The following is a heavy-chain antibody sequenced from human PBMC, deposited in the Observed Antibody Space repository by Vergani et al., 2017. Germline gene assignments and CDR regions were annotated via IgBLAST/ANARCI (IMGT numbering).Heavy chain of an antibody. D-gene: IGHD6-19*01. CDR1: GFTFSGSA. V-gene: IGHV3-73*01. Sequence: EVQLVESGGGLVQPGGSLKLSCAASGFTFSGSAMHWVRQASGKGVEWVGRIRSKANRYATAYAASVKGRFTISRDVSKNTAYLQMNSLKTEDTAVYYCTRRGSIAVAGHGMDVWGQGTTVTVSS. J-gene: IGHJ6*02. CDR3: TRRGSIAVAGHGMDV. CDR2: IRSKANRYAT.